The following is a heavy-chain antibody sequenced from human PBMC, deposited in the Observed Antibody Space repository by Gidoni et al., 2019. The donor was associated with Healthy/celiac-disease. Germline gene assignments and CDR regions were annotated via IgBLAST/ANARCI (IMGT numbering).Heavy chain of an antibody. CDR3: ASHITIFGVVTRGIDY. CDR2: ISSSSSYI. V-gene: IGHV3-21*01. D-gene: IGHD3-3*01. J-gene: IGHJ4*02. Sequence: EVQLVESGGGLVTPGGSLRLSCAPSGFTFSSVSMNWVRQAPGKGLEWVSSISSSSSYIYSADSVKGRCTISRDNAKNSLYLQMNSLRAEDTAVYYCASHITIFGVVTRGIDYWGQGTLVTVSS. CDR1: GFTFSSVS.